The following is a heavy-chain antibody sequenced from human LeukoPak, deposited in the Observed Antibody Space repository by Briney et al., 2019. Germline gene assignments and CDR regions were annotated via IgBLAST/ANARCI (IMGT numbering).Heavy chain of an antibody. Sequence: TPGGSLRLSCAASGFTFSSYSMNWVRQAPGKGLEWVSSISSSGSYIYYADSVKGRFTISRDNAKNSLYLQMNSLRAEDTAVYYCARARSTGSSWYEDNWGQGTLVTVSS. D-gene: IGHD6-13*01. J-gene: IGHJ4*02. CDR3: ARARSTGSSWYEDN. CDR2: ISSSGSYI. V-gene: IGHV3-21*01. CDR1: GFTFSSYS.